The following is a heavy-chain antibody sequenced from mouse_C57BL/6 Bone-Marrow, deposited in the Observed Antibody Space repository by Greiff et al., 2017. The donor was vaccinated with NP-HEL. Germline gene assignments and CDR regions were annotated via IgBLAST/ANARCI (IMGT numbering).Heavy chain of an antibody. CDR3: AREGVRGSSAWFAY. V-gene: IGHV1-80*01. J-gene: IGHJ3*01. Sequence: QVQLKESGAELVKPGASVKISCKASGYAFSSYWMNWVKQRPGKGLEWIGQIYPGDGDTNYNGKFKGKATLTADKSSSTAYMQLSSLTSEDSAVYFCAREGVRGSSAWFAYWGQGTLVTVSA. CDR1: GYAFSSYW. D-gene: IGHD1-1*01. CDR2: IYPGDGDT.